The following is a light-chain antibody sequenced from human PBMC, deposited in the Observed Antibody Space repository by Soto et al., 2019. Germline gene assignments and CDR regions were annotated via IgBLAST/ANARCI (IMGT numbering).Light chain of an antibody. CDR1: PSVSGSN. V-gene: IGKV3-20*01. J-gene: IGKJ5*01. CDR3: QQYANSPIT. CDR2: GAS. Sequence: EIVLTQSPGTLSLSPGERATLSCRASPSVSGSNLAWYQQKPGQAPRLVIYGASNRATGIPGRFSASGSGTDFTLTITPLEPEDFAVYFCQQYANSPITFGQGTRLEIK.